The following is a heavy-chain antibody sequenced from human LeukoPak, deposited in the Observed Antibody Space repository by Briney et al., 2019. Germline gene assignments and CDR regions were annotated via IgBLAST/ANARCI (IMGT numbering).Heavy chain of an antibody. Sequence: GGYLRLSCSASGFTFTSYVMSWVRQAPGKGLEWVASVGGGGDYTYYSDSVKGRFTISRDNSENTVYLQMKSLRAEDTAVYYCVRRTASDFWGQGALVTVSS. CDR1: GFTFTSYV. CDR2: VGGGGDYT. CDR3: VRRTASDF. V-gene: IGHV3-23*01. J-gene: IGHJ4*02. D-gene: IGHD2-21*02.